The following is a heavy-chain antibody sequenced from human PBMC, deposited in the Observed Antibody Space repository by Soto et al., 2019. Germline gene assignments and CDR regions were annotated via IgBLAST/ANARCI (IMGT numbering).Heavy chain of an antibody. V-gene: IGHV1-69*01. D-gene: IGHD4-4*01. J-gene: IGHJ4*02. CDR1: GGSFSTYG. CDR2: IIPILGPA. CDR3: ARARGALLYRSELDY. Sequence: QVHLVQSGAEVKKPGSSVMVSCKASGGSFSTYGISWVRQAPGQGLEWMGGIIPILGPAKYARKVQGRVTITADEPTSTVYMELSTLRSEDTAVYYCARARGALLYRSELDYWAQGTLLTATS.